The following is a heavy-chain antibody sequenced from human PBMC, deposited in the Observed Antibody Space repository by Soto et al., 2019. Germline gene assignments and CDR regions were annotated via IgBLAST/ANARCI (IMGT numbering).Heavy chain of an antibody. CDR3: ARDYSDNWFDP. V-gene: IGHV1-2*04. D-gene: IGHD1-26*01. J-gene: IGHJ5*02. CDR2: INPNSGGT. Sequence: GESLKISCKGSGYSFTSYGISWVRQAPGQGLEWMGWINPNSGGTNYAQKFQGWVTMTRDMSISTAYMELSRLRSDDTAVYYCARDYSDNWFDPWGQGTLVTVS. CDR1: GYSFTSYG.